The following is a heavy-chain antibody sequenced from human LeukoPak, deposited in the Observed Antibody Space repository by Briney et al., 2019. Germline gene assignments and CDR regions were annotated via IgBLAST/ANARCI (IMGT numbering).Heavy chain of an antibody. J-gene: IGHJ5*02. CDR1: GVSISSADYY. CDR3: ARGFCSGGSCYGTLLNWFDP. CDR2: NYYRGST. V-gene: IGHV4-30-4*01. D-gene: IGHD2-15*01. Sequence: PSETLSLTCTVSGVSISSADYYWTWIRQPPGKALEWIGYNYYRGSTYYNPSLKSRVTISVDTSKKQFSLRLSSVTAADTAVYYCARGFCSGGSCYGTLLNWFDPWGQGTLVTVSS.